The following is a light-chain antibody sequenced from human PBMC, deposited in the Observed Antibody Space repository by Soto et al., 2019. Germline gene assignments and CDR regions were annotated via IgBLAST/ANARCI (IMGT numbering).Light chain of an antibody. Sequence: QSALTQPASVSGSLGQSITISCTGTSSDVGNYDYVSWYQQHPGKAPKLMIYEVSNWPSGVFNRFSGSKSGNTASLTISGLQAEDEADYYCSSYTTSSTVIFGGGTQLTVL. CDR2: EVS. V-gene: IGLV2-14*01. J-gene: IGLJ2*01. CDR3: SSYTTSSTVI. CDR1: SSDVGNYDY.